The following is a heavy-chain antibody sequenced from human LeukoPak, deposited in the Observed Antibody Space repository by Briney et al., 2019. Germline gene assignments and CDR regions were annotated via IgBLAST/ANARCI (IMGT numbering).Heavy chain of an antibody. CDR3: AKDLARYCSGGSCPREFDY. CDR2: IWYDGSNK. Sequence: GGSLRLSCAASGFTFSSYGMHWVRQAPGKGLEWVAVIWYDGSNKYYADSVTGRFTISRDNSKNTLWLQMNSLRAEDTAVYYCAKDLARYCSGGSCPREFDYWGQGTLDTVSS. CDR1: GFTFSSYG. V-gene: IGHV3-33*06. D-gene: IGHD2-15*01. J-gene: IGHJ4*02.